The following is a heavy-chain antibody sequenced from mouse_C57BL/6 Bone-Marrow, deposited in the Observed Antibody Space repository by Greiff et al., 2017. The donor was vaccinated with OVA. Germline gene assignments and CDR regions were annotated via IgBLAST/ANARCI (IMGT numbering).Heavy chain of an antibody. Sequence: VQLQQSGAELVRPGASVTLSCKASGYTFTDYEMHWVKQTPVHGLEWIGAIDPETGGTAYNQKFKGKAILTADKSSSTAYMELRSLTSEDSAVYYCARERTFYAMDYWGQGTSVTVSS. J-gene: IGHJ4*01. CDR1: GYTFTDYE. CDR3: ARERTFYAMDY. CDR2: IDPETGGT. V-gene: IGHV1-15*01.